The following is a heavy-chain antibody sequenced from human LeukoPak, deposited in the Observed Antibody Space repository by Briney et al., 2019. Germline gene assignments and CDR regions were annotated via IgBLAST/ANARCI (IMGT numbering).Heavy chain of an antibody. CDR2: ISAYNGNT. V-gene: IGHV1-18*01. Sequence: ASVKVSCKPSGYTFTSYGISWVRQAPGQGVEGMGWISAYNGNTNYAQKLQGRVTMTTDTSTSTAYMELRSLRSDDSAVYYCARDRRYYYDSSGYYYSDYWGQGTLVTVSS. J-gene: IGHJ4*02. CDR3: ARDRRYYYDSSGYYYSDY. D-gene: IGHD3-22*01. CDR1: GYTFTSYG.